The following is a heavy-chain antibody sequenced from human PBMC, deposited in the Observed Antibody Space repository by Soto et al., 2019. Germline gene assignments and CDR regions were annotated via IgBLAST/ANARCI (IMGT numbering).Heavy chain of an antibody. CDR1: GGSISSSSYY. J-gene: IGHJ4*02. CDR3: MLGSGWKVFDY. CDR2: TYYSGST. Sequence: SETLPLTCTVPGGSISSSSYYWGWSRQPPGKVLEGIGSTYYSGSTYYNPSLKSRVTISVDTSQNQFSLKLSSVTAAATSFYYFMLGSGWKVFDYWGQ. D-gene: IGHD3-22*01. V-gene: IGHV4-39*01.